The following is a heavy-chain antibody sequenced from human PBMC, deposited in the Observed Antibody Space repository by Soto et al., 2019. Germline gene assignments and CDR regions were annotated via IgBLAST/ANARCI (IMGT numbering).Heavy chain of an antibody. Sequence: QVQLVGSGGGVVQPGRSLRLSCAVSGFTFSKHGMHWVRQAPGKGLEWVAVILADGSRQHYGDSVKGRFTISRDNAKNTLFLQMESLRAEDTAVYYCARDDDFPDNGLDYWGQGILVTVSS. CDR2: ILADGSRQ. CDR3: ARDDDFPDNGLDY. V-gene: IGHV3-33*01. J-gene: IGHJ4*02. D-gene: IGHD1-1*01. CDR1: GFTFSKHG.